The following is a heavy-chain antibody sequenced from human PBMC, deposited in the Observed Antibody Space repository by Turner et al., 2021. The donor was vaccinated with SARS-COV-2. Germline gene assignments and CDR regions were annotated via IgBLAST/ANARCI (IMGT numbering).Heavy chain of an antibody. Sequence: QVQLVESGGGVVQPGRSLRLSCAASGFPFSSYVMHWVRQARGKGLEGVAVISYDRSNKYYADSVKGRFTSSRDNSKNTLYLQMNSLRAEDTAVYYCARDSGDFDYWGQGTLVTVSS. CDR1: GFPFSSYV. V-gene: IGHV3-30-3*01. CDR3: ARDSGDFDY. CDR2: ISYDRSNK. D-gene: IGHD3-10*01. J-gene: IGHJ4*02.